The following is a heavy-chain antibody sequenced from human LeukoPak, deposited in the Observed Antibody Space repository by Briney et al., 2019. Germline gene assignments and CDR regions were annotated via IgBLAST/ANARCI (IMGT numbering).Heavy chain of an antibody. Sequence: PSETLSLTCTVSGGSISSSDYYWSWIRQPPGKGLEWIGEINHSGSTNYNPSLKSRVTISVDTSKNQFSLKLSSVTAADTAVYYCARSALLWFGESNWFDPWGQGTLVTVSS. J-gene: IGHJ5*02. CDR2: INHSGST. CDR1: GGSISSSDYY. V-gene: IGHV4-39*07. D-gene: IGHD3-10*01. CDR3: ARSALLWFGESNWFDP.